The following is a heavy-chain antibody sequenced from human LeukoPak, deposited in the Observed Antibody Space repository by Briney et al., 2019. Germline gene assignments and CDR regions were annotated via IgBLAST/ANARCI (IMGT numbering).Heavy chain of an antibody. CDR1: GFTVSSNY. D-gene: IGHD5-18*01. V-gene: IGHV3-53*01. J-gene: IGHJ4*02. CDR2: IYSGGST. CDR3: AREVAGSGYSYGPLFDY. Sequence: GGSLRLSCAAPGFTVSSNYMSWVRQAPGKGLEWVSVIYSGGSTYYADSVKGRFTISRDNSKNTLYLQMNSLRAEDTAVYYCAREVAGSGYSYGPLFDYWGQGTLVTVSS.